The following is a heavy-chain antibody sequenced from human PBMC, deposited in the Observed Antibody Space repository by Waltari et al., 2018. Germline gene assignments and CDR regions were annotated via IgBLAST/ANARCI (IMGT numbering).Heavy chain of an antibody. CDR2: IYYSGST. CDR1: GGSISSSSYY. D-gene: IGHD3-10*01. CDR3: ARLSAGPSVWFDP. V-gene: IGHV4-39*01. Sequence: QLQLQESGPGLVKPSETLSLTCTVSGGSISSSSYYRGWLRQPPGKGLEWIGSIYYSGSTYYNPSLKSRVTISVDTSKNQFSLKLSSVTAADTAVYYCARLSAGPSVWFDPWGQGTLVTVSS. J-gene: IGHJ5*02.